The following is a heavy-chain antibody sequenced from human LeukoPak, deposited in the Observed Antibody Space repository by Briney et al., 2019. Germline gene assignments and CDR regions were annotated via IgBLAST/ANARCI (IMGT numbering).Heavy chain of an antibody. CDR3: ARTLRLGELSLFY. D-gene: IGHD3-16*02. CDR2: IYYSGST. CDR1: GGSFSGYY. V-gene: IGHV4-59*01. J-gene: IGHJ4*02. Sequence: TSETLSLTCAVYGGSFSGYYWSWIRQPPGKGLEWIGYIYYSGSTNYNPSLKSRVTISVDTSKNQFSLKLSSVTAADTAVYYCARTLRLGELSLFYWGQGTLVTVSS.